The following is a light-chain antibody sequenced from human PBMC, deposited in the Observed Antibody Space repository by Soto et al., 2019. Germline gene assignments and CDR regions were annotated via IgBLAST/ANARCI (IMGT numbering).Light chain of an antibody. CDR3: QQTANRLPIT. CDR2: KAS. V-gene: IGKV1-5*03. J-gene: IGKJ5*01. Sequence: WRASQTISRWLAWYQQKPGKAPKLLIYKASSLDSGIPSRFSGSGSGTDFTLTISRLQPEDFATYYCQQTANRLPITFGQGTRLEIK. CDR1: QTISRW.